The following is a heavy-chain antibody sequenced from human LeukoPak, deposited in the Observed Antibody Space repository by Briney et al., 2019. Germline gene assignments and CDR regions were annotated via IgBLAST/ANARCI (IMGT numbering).Heavy chain of an antibody. CDR1: GGTFSSYA. Sequence: ASVKVSCKASGGTFSSYAISWVRQAPGQGLEWMGGIIPIFCTANYAQKFQGRVTITADKSTSTAYMELSSLRSEDTAVYYCARDQRGSMVRGVIGYYYGMDVWGKGPTVTVSS. V-gene: IGHV1-69*06. D-gene: IGHD3-10*01. CDR2: IIPIFCTA. J-gene: IGHJ6*04. CDR3: ARDQRGSMVRGVIGYYYGMDV.